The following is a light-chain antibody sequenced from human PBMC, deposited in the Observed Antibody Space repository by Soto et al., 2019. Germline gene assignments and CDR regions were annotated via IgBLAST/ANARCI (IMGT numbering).Light chain of an antibody. CDR3: QQYNSYPYT. V-gene: IGKV1-5*03. CDR2: KAS. CDR1: QSISSW. J-gene: IGKJ2*01. Sequence: DIQMTQSPSTLSAPVGDRVSITWRASQSISSWLAWYQQKPGKAPKLLIYKASSLESGVPSRFSGSGSGTEFTLTISSLQPDDFATYYCQQYNSYPYTFGQGTKVDIK.